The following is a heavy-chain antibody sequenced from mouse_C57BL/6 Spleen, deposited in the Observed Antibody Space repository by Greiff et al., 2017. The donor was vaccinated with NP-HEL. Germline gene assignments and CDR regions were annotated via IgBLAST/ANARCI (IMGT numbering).Heavy chain of an antibody. CDR3: TREGNWAYYFDY. V-gene: IGHV5-9-1*02. D-gene: IGHD4-1*01. J-gene: IGHJ2*01. Sequence: EVQGVESGEGLVKPGGSLKLSCAASGFTFSSYAMSWVRQTPEKRLEWVAYISSGGDYIYYADTVKGRFTISRDNARNTLYLQMSSLKSEDTAMYYCTREGNWAYYFDYWGQGTTLTVSS. CDR1: GFTFSSYA. CDR2: ISSGGDYI.